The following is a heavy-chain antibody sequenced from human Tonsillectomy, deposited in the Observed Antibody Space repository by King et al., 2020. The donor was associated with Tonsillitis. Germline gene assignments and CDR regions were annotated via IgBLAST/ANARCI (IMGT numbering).Heavy chain of an antibody. CDR2: IYHVGNP. J-gene: IGHJ4*02. D-gene: IGHD3-22*01. Sequence: QLQESGSGLVKPSEALSLTCAVSGGSISTGGYSWSWIRQPPGKGLEWIAYIYHVGNPFYRSSLPSRVTISVDSSKNQFSLKLTSVTAADTAMYYCARGYFYDGGGSARTYYFDSWGQGTLVTVSS. CDR3: ARGYFYDGGGSARTYYFDS. V-gene: IGHV4-30-2*01. CDR1: GGSISTGGYS.